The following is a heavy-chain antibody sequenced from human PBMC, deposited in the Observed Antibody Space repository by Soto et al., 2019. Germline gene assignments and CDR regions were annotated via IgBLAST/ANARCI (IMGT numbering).Heavy chain of an antibody. CDR1: GGTLRTYS. D-gene: IGHD3-22*01. CDR3: ARVRISTRRRGGHYYAAGMDD. Sequence: EQLVQSVAEVKKPGSSVKVSCEASGGTLRTYSISWVRQAPGHGLEWMGEVIPYFGAANHAQKFQGRVTLSVVASTSTDHIELRSLRSEATALYYRARVRISTRRRGGHYYAAGMDDWGQGTRVTVSS. J-gene: IGHJ6*02. V-gene: IGHV1-69*01. CDR2: VIPYFGAA.